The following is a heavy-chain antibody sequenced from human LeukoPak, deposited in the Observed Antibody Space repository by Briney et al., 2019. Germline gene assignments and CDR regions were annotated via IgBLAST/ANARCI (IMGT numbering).Heavy chain of an antibody. D-gene: IGHD3-16*02. CDR1: GFTFSSYW. J-gene: IGHJ4*02. CDR3: ARALYYDYVWGSYRRVGSFDY. V-gene: IGHV3-23*01. Sequence: GGSLRLSCAASGFTFSSYWMSWVRQAPGKGLEWVSAISGSGGSTYCADSVKGRFTISRDNSKNTLYLQMNSLRAEDTAVYYCARALYYDYVWGSYRRVGSFDYWGQGTLVTVSS. CDR2: ISGSGGST.